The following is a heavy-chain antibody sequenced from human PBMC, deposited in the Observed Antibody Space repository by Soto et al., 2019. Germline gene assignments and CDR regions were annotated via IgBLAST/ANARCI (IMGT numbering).Heavy chain of an antibody. D-gene: IGHD6-19*01. Sequence: PGGSLRLSCAASGFTFSSYEVNWVRQAPGKGLEWISCITSGSTIYYADSVKGRFTISRDNAKNSLYLQISSLRVEDTAVYDCASCTYSRGHLDCYHGMDVWDQGTAVTVSS. CDR1: GFTFSSYE. J-gene: IGHJ6*02. V-gene: IGHV3-48*03. CDR2: ITSGSTI. CDR3: ASCTYSRGHLDCYHGMDV.